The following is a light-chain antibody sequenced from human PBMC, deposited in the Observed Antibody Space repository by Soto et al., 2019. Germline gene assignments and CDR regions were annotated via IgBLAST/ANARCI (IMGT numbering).Light chain of an antibody. CDR1: SSDVGGYKF. V-gene: IGLV2-14*01. J-gene: IGLJ3*02. CDR2: DVS. Sequence: QSALTQPASVSGSHGQSITISCTGTSSDVGGYKFVSWYQQHPGKVPKLLIYDVSNRPSGVSNRFSGSKSGNTASLTISGLQAEDEADYYCSSYSSTSTPWVFGGGTKLTVL. CDR3: SSYSSTSTPWV.